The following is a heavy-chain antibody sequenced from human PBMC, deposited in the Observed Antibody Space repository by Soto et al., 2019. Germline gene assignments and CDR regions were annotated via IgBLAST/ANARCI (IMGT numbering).Heavy chain of an antibody. Sequence: QVQLVQSGAEVKEPGSSVKVSCKASGGGNLRDYRTTWVRRAPGQGLEWMGGIIPELGSANYAQKLKGRVTITADESKNSVYMEIGSLRSDDTGVYYCARVGEGYNFGAVYWGQGTPVTVSS. V-gene: IGHV1-69*01. CDR3: ARVGEGYNFGAVY. CDR1: GGGNLRDYR. CDR2: IIPELGSA. J-gene: IGHJ4*02. D-gene: IGHD5-12*01.